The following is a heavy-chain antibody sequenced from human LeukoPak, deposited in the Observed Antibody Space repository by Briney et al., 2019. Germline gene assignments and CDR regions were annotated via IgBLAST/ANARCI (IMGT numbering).Heavy chain of an antibody. V-gene: IGHV3-43*02. D-gene: IGHD2-2*01. J-gene: IGHJ3*02. CDR1: GFTFEDYA. CDR3: AKESYQLLFLSGSGAFDI. CDR2: ISGDGGWT. Sequence: GGSLRLSCAASGFTFEDYAMHWVRQAPGKGLEWVSLISGDGGWTDYADSVKGRFTISRDSSKNSLYLQMNSLRIEDTALYYCAKESYQLLFLSGSGAFDIWGQGTMVTVSS.